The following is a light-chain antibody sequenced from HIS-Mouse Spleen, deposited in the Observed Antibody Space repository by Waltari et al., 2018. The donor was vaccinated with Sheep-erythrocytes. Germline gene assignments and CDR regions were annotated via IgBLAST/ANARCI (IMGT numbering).Light chain of an antibody. CDR3: QQRSNWYT. J-gene: IGKJ2*01. V-gene: IGKV3-11*01. CDR2: CAS. CDR1: QSVSSY. Sequence: ATLSCRASQSVSSYLAWYQQKPGQAPRLLIYCASNRATGIPARFSGSGSGTDFTLTISSLEPEDFAVYYCQQRSNWYTFGQGTKLEIK.